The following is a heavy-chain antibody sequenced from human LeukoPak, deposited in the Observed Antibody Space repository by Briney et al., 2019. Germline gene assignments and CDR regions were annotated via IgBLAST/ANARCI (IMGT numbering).Heavy chain of an antibody. CDR3: ARGVNSGYFDY. Sequence: SETLSLTCTVSGGSISSGTYYWSWIRQPAGKGLEWIGRIYTSGSTNYSPSLKSRVTISVDTSKNQFSLKLTSVTAADTAVYYCARGVNSGYFDYCGQGTLVTVSS. D-gene: IGHD1-26*01. V-gene: IGHV4-61*02. CDR2: IYTSGST. J-gene: IGHJ4*02. CDR1: GGSISSGTYY.